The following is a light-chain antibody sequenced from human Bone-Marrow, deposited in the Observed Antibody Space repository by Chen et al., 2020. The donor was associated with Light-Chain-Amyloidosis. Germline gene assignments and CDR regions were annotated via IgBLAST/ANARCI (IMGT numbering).Light chain of an antibody. CDR3: QSADTNGVV. CDR2: KDS. Sequence: NELTQPPSVSVSPGQTARITRSGNILAQHFAYWYQQKPGQAPVAVIVKDSERPSGIPERFSGSSSGTFVPLTISGVPAEDEADYYCQSADTNGVVFGGGTKLIVL. CDR1: ILAQHF. J-gene: IGLJ2*01. V-gene: IGLV3-25*03.